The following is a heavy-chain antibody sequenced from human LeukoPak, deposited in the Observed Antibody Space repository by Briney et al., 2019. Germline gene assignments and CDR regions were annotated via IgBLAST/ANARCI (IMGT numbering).Heavy chain of an antibody. J-gene: IGHJ6*02. Sequence: ASVKVSCKASGYTFTSSGISWVRQAPGQGLEWMGWISAYNGNTNYAQKIQGRGTMTTDTSTSTAYMELRSLRSDDTAVYYCAREGSQESYYYYGMDVWGQGTTVTVSS. V-gene: IGHV1-18*01. CDR1: GYTFTSSG. D-gene: IGHD6-19*01. CDR3: AREGSQESYYYYGMDV. CDR2: ISAYNGNT.